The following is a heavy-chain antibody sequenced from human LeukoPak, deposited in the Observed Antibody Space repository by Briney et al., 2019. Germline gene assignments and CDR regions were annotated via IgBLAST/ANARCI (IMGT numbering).Heavy chain of an antibody. V-gene: IGHV3-30*19. CDR3: ARDPNLFQGYFVCY. J-gene: IGHJ4*02. CDR2: ISFDGSNK. CDR1: GFTFSTNG. D-gene: IGHD3-16*01. Sequence: PGRSLRLSCAASGFTFSTNGMHWVRQPPGKGLEWVAIISFDGSNKYYADSVKGRFTISRDNSQNTLYLQLNSLRPEDTAVYYCARDPNLFQGYFVCYWGQGTLVTVSS.